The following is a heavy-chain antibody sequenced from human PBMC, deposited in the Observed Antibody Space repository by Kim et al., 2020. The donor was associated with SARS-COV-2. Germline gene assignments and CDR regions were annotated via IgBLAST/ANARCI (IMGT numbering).Heavy chain of an antibody. D-gene: IGHD6-19*01. J-gene: IGHJ6*02. CDR2: ISWNGGSI. CDR1: GFTFDDYA. Sequence: GGSLRLSCAASGFTFDDYAMHWVRQAPGKGLEWVSGISWNGGSIGYADSVKGRFTISRDNAKNTLYLQMNSLRAEDTAMYYCAKVAGEQWLVIYIDVWGQGTTVTVSS. V-gene: IGHV3-9*01. CDR3: AKVAGEQWLVIYIDV.